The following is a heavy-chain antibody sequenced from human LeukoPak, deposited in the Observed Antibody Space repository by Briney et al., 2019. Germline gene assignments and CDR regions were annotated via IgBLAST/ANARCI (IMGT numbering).Heavy chain of an antibody. D-gene: IGHD3-10*01. CDR3: ARGSWVGGSGSYYNRGYYYMDV. CDR2: INHSGST. J-gene: IGHJ6*03. Sequence: PSETLSLTCTVSGVSISSSSHYWGWIRQPPGKGLEWIGEINHSGSTNYNPSLKSRVTISVDTSKNQFSLKLSSVTAADTAVYYCARGSWVGGSGSYYNRGYYYMDVWGKGTTVTVSS. V-gene: IGHV4-39*07. CDR1: GVSISSSSHY.